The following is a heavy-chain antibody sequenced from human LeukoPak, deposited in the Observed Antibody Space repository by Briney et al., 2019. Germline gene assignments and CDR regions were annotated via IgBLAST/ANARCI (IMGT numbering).Heavy chain of an antibody. V-gene: IGHV3-11*01. CDR2: ISSSGSSI. J-gene: IGHJ2*01. D-gene: IGHD1-26*01. Sequence: GGSLRLSCAASGFTFSDYYMSWIRQAPGKGLEWVSYISSSGSSIYYADSVKGRFTISRDNAKNSLYLQMNSLRAEDTAVYYCARGIVGALNWYFDLWGRGTLVTVSS. CDR1: GFTFSDYY. CDR3: ARGIVGALNWYFDL.